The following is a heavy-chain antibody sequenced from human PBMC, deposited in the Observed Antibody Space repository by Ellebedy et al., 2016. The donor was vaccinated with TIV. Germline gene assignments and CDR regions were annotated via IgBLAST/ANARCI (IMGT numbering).Heavy chain of an antibody. V-gene: IGHV3-49*04. CDR2: IKSKTYGGTT. Sequence: PGGSLRLSCAASGFTFSTYSMNWVRQAPGKGLEWVAFIKSKTYGGTTEYGASVKGRFTISRDDSKSIAYLQMNSLESEDTAIYYCVREDSTSGNFQRWGQGTLVTVSS. CDR3: VREDSTSGNFQR. D-gene: IGHD2-2*01. CDR1: GFTFSTYS. J-gene: IGHJ1*01.